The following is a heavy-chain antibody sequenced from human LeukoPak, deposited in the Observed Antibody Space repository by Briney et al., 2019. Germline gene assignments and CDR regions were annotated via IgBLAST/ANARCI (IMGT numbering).Heavy chain of an antibody. Sequence: PSETLSLTCTVGGGSLSSHYWSWIRQPPGKGLELVGHIYYTGTTFYNPSLNSRVTISLDTSRNQFSLGLTSVTAADTAVYYCARFSSGCSTASCYLTNWGQGTLVTVSS. CDR2: IYYTGTT. D-gene: IGHD2-2*01. CDR3: ARFSSGCSTASCYLTN. V-gene: IGHV4-59*11. CDR1: GGSLSSHY. J-gene: IGHJ4*02.